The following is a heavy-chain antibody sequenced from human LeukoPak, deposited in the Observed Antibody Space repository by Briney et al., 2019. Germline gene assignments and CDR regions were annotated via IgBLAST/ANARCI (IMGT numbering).Heavy chain of an antibody. V-gene: IGHV3-66*04. Sequence: PGGSLRLSCAASVFTVNSNYMSWVRQAPGKGLECVSVSSSGGRTYYADSGKGRFTISRDNSKNTLYIQMNSLRAEDTAVYYCARLNYFYGMDVWGQGTTVTVSS. CDR3: ARLNYFYGMDV. J-gene: IGHJ6*02. CDR1: VFTVNSNY. CDR2: SSSGGRT.